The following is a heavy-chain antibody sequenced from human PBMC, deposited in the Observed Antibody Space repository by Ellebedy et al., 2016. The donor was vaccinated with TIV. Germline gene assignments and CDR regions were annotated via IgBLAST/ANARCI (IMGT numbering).Heavy chain of an antibody. CDR3: ARDGYWGYSGYDLKYGMDV. Sequence: GESLKISCAASGFTFSSYWMSWVRPAPGKGLEWVANIKQDGSEKYYVDSVKGRFTISRDNAKNSLYLQMNRLRAEDTVVYDCARDGYWGYSGYDLKYGMDVWGQGTTVTVSS. CDR2: IKQDGSEK. V-gene: IGHV3-7*01. D-gene: IGHD5-12*01. J-gene: IGHJ6*02. CDR1: GFTFSSYW.